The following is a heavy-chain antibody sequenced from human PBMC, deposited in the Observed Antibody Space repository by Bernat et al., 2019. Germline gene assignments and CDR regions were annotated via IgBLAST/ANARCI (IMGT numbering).Heavy chain of an antibody. D-gene: IGHD6-13*01. J-gene: IGHJ4*02. CDR3: ARQRSSSWYSPFEY. CDR2: IYYSGST. Sequence: QLQLQESGPGLVKPSETLSLTCTVSGGSISSSSYYWGWIRQPPWKGLEWIGSIYYSGSTYYNESLKRQVTISVDTNKNQFSLKLSSVTAADTAVYYCARQRSSSWYSPFEYWGQGTLVTVSS. CDR1: GGSISSSSYY. V-gene: IGHV4-39*01.